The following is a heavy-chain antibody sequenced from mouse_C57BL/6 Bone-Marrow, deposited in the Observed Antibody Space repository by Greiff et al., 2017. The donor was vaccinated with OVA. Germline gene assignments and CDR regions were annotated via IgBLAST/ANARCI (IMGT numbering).Heavy chain of an antibody. CDR2: IDPSDSET. Sequence: QVHVKQPGAELVRPGSSVKLSCKASGYTFTSYWMHWVKQRPIQGLEWIGNIDPSDSETHYNQKFKDKATLTVDKSSSTAYMQLSSLTSEDSAVYYCAREGYYSNFYWYFDVWGTGTTVTVSS. CDR3: AREGYYSNFYWYFDV. V-gene: IGHV1-52*01. D-gene: IGHD2-5*01. CDR1: GYTFTSYW. J-gene: IGHJ1*03.